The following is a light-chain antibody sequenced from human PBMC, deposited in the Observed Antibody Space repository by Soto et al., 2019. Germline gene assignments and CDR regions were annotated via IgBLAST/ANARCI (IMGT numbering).Light chain of an antibody. CDR2: NND. CDR1: SSNIGANP. Sequence: QAVVTQPPSASGTPGQRVTIYCSGSSSNIGANPINWYQQLPGTAPKLLIYNNDQRPSGVPDRFSASKSGTSASLAISGLQSEDEADYYCEAWDDSLYGAVLGGGTKLTVL. V-gene: IGLV1-44*01. CDR3: EAWDDSLYGAV. J-gene: IGLJ2*01.